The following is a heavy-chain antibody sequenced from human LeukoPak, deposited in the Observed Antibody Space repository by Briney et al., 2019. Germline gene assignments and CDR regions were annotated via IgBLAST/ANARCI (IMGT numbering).Heavy chain of an antibody. CDR2: IYSSGST. V-gene: IGHV4-4*07. J-gene: IGHJ4*02. D-gene: IGHD5-24*01. CDR3: ARVELATIDHFDY. CDR1: GGSLSFSY. Sequence: SETPSLTCTVSGGSLSFSYWSWIRQPAGKGLEWIGRIYSSGSTNYNPSLKSRVTMSVDTSKNQFSLKLTSVTAADTAVYYCARVELATIDHFDYWGQGILVTVSS.